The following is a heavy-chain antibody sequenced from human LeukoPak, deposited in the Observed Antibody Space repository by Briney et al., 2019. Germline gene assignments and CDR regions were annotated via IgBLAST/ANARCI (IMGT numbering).Heavy chain of an antibody. V-gene: IGHV3-53*01. Sequence: GGSLRLSCAASGFTVSSNYMSWVRQAPGKGLEWVSGIYSGGSTYYADSVKGRFTISRDNSKNTLYLQMNSLRAEDTAVYYCARRGCRSTSCYDYYYYMDVWGKGTTVTVSS. CDR1: GFTVSSNY. CDR2: IYSGGST. J-gene: IGHJ6*03. CDR3: ARRGCRSTSCYDYYYYMDV. D-gene: IGHD2-2*01.